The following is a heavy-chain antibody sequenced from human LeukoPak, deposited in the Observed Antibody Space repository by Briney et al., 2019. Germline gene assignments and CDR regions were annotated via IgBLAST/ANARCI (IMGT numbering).Heavy chain of an antibody. J-gene: IGHJ5*02. CDR2: INPNSGGT. CDR1: GYTFTGYY. Sequence: ASVKVSFKASGYTFTGYYMHWVRQAPGQGLEWMGWINPNSGGTNYAQKFQGRVTMTRDTSISTAYMELSRLRSDDTAVYYCARRAKYCSSTSCYALSWFDPWGQGTLVTVSS. CDR3: ARRAKYCSSTSCYALSWFDP. V-gene: IGHV1-2*02. D-gene: IGHD2-2*01.